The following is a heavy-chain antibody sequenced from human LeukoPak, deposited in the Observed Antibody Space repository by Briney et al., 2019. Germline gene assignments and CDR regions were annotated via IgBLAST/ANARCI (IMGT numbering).Heavy chain of an antibody. D-gene: IGHD3-10*01. V-gene: IGHV1-2*02. J-gene: IGHJ4*02. CDR3: ARESRPEGITMVRGVIN. CDR1: GYTFTGYY. Sequence: GASVKVSCKASGYTFTGYYMHWVRQAPGQGLEWMGWVNPNSGGTNYAQKFQGRVTMTRDTSISTAYMELSGLRSDDTAVYYCARESRPEGITMVRGVINWGQGTLVTVSS. CDR2: VNPNSGGT.